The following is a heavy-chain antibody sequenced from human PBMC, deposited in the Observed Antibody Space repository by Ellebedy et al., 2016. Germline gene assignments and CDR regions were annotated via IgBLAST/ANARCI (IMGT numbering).Heavy chain of an antibody. Sequence: ASVKVSCKASGYTFTGYYMHWVRQAPGQGLEWMGWINPNSGGTNYAQKFQGWVTMTRNTSISTAYMELSSLRSEDAAVYYCARVVALSNAFDIWGQGTMVTVSS. CDR2: INPNSGGT. J-gene: IGHJ3*02. CDR3: ARVVALSNAFDI. D-gene: IGHD2-15*01. CDR1: GYTFTGYY. V-gene: IGHV1-2*04.